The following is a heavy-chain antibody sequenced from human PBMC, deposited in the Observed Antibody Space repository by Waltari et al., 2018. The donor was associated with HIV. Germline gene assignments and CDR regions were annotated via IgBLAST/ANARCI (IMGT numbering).Heavy chain of an antibody. CDR1: GFTFTNAW. Sequence: EVQLVESGGGLVQPGGSLRLYCAASGFTFTNAWMSWVRQAPGKGLEWVGRVKSETDGGTTDYAAPVKGRFTISRDDSKNTLYLQMNSPKTEDTAVYYCTTGDIVVVTDYWGQGTLVTVSS. V-gene: IGHV3-15*01. J-gene: IGHJ4*02. D-gene: IGHD2-21*02. CDR2: VKSETDGGTT. CDR3: TTGDIVVVTDY.